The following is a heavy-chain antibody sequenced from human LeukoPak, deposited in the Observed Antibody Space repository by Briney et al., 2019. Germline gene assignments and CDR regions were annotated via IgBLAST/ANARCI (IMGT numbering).Heavy chain of an antibody. J-gene: IGHJ4*02. CDR1: AFNFRNNW. V-gene: IGHV3-74*03. CDR2: INDFGNFI. Sequence: PGGSLRLSCTGSAFNFRNNWMHWVRKVPGKGLEWVSCINDFGNFITYADSVKGRFTISRDNAKNTLFLQMNSLRVEDTAIYYCTGVDYYWGQGIPVTVSS. CDR3: TGVDYY.